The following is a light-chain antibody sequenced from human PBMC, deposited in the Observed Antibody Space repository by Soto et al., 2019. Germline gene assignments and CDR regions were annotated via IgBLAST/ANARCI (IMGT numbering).Light chain of an antibody. J-gene: IGKJ4*01. CDR3: QQYFTPPLT. CDR1: QSILSSSNNKNY. CDR2: WAS. Sequence: DIVMTQSPDSLAVSLGERATINCKSSQSILSSSNNKNYLAWYQQKPGQPPNVLIYWASTRESGVPDRFSGGGSGTEFTLTISSLQAEDVAVYFCQQYFTPPLTCGGGTKVEIK. V-gene: IGKV4-1*01.